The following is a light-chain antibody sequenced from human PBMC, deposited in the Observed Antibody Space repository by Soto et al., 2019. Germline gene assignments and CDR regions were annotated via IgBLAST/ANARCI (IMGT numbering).Light chain of an antibody. CDR2: GAS. CDR3: QQYGSSPIT. J-gene: IGKJ5*01. V-gene: IGKV3-20*01. CDR1: QSVSSSY. Sequence: EIVLTQSPGTLSLSPGERATLSCRASQSVSSSYLAWYQQKPGQAPRLLIYGASSRATGIPDRFSGSGSGKDFTLNNSRLEPEDFAVYYCQQYGSSPITFGQGTRLEIK.